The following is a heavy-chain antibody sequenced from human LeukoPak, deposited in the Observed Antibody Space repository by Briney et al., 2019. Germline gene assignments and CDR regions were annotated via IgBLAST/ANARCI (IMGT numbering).Heavy chain of an antibody. D-gene: IGHD6-6*01. CDR1: GYTSTGYY. Sequence: ASVKVSCKASGYTSTGYYMHWVRQAPGQGLEWMGRINPNSGGTNYAQKFQGRVTMTRDTSISTAYMELSRLRSDDTAVYYCARDSRIAARREGYNWFDPWGQGTLVTVSS. CDR2: INPNSGGT. CDR3: ARDSRIAARREGYNWFDP. V-gene: IGHV1-2*06. J-gene: IGHJ5*02.